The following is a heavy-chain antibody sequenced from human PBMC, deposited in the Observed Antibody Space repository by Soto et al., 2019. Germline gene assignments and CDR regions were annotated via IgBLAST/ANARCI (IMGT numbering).Heavy chain of an antibody. V-gene: IGHV1-18*04. J-gene: IGHJ4*02. D-gene: IGHD2-15*01. CDR2: VSANNEYT. CDR3: ARPTCEFCSCCQLDH. Sequence: QLEQSGAEVKKPGASVKVSCKASGYPFSGYGISWVRQAPGQGLEWMGWVSANNEYTKYAQDLQGRVTMTSDASISTAYMQLSSLRSDDTAVYYCARPTCEFCSCCQLDHWGQGTLVTVSS. CDR1: GYPFSGYG.